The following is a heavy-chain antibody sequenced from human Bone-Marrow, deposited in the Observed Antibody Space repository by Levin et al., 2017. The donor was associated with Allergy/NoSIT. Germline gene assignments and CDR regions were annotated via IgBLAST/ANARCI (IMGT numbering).Heavy chain of an antibody. CDR1: GGSIYNGGSY. Sequence: KTSETLSLTCIVSGGSIYNGGSYWTWIRRHPGKGLEWIGYIYYSGDTYYNPSLTGRVTMSVDTSRNQFSLKLTSVTAADSALYFCARARDNYGYLPLDSWGRGTLVTVSS. D-gene: IGHD5-18*01. J-gene: IGHJ4*02. CDR3: ARARDNYGYLPLDS. V-gene: IGHV4-61*08. CDR2: IYYSGDT.